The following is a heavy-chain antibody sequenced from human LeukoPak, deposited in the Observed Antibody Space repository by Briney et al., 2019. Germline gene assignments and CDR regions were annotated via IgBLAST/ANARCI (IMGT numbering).Heavy chain of an antibody. Sequence: SETLSLTCSVSGGSISSYYWNWIRQPPGKGLEWIGYIFYSGRTSYNPSLKSRVTISVDTSKNQFSLKLSSVTAADTAVYYCARGGEGREEMATIFPFDYWGQGTLVTVSS. V-gene: IGHV4-59*12. CDR3: ARGGEGREEMATIFPFDY. J-gene: IGHJ4*02. CDR2: IFYSGRT. D-gene: IGHD5-24*01. CDR1: GGSISSYY.